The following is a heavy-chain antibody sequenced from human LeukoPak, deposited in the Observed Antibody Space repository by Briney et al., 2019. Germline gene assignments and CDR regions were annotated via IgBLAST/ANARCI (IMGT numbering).Heavy chain of an antibody. CDR3: ARGRTFDN. CDR1: GGSISSYY. J-gene: IGHJ4*02. V-gene: IGHV4-59*01. CDR2: IYDRGST. Sequence: PSETLSLTCTVSGGSISSYYWSWIRQPPGKGLEWIGNIYDRGSTKYNPSLKSRVTISVDTSKNQFSLRLSSVTAADTAVYYCARGRTFDNWGQGTLVTVSS.